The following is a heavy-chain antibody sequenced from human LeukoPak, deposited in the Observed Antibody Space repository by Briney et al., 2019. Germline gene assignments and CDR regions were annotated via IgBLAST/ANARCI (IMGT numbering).Heavy chain of an antibody. J-gene: IGHJ4*02. V-gene: IGHV3-49*04. Sequence: GGSLRLSCTASGFTFGDYAMSWVRQAPGKGLEWVGFIRSEAYGGTTEYAASVKGRFTISRDDSESIAYLQMNSLKTEDTAVYYCTRDHQNYYDSSGYYNRWGQGTLVTVSS. CDR3: TRDHQNYYDSSGYYNR. D-gene: IGHD3-22*01. CDR2: IRSEAYGGTT. CDR1: GFTFGDYA.